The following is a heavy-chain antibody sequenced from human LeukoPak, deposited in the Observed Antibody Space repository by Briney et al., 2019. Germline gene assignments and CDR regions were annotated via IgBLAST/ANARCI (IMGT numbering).Heavy chain of an antibody. CDR1: GHSLSDLS. V-gene: IGHV1-24*01. D-gene: IGHD3-9*01. CDR2: FDPKDGET. Sequence: ASVKVSCKVSGHSLSDLSMHWVRQAPGKGLEWMGGFDPKDGETIYAQKFQGRVTMTEDTSTDTAYMELSSLRSEDTAVYYCATGLFLTGPFDYWGQGTLVTVSS. CDR3: ATGLFLTGPFDY. J-gene: IGHJ4*02.